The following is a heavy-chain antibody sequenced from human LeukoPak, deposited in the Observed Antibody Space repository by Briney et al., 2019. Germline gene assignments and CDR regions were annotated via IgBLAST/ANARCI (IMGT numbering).Heavy chain of an antibody. CDR1: GYTFTSYG. CDR3: ARADYYGSGSYSPDYYYGMDV. J-gene: IGHJ6*02. D-gene: IGHD3-10*01. CDR2: ISAYNGKT. V-gene: IGHV1-18*01. Sequence: ASVKVFCKASGYTFTSYGISWVRQASGQGLEWMGWISAYNGKTNYAQKVQDRVTMTTDISTSTAYMDLRSLRSDDTAVYYCARADYYGSGSYSPDYYYGMDVWGQGTTVTVSS.